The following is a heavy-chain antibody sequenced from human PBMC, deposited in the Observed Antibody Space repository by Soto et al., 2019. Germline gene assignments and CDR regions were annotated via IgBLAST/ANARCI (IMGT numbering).Heavy chain of an antibody. J-gene: IGHJ5*02. V-gene: IGHV4-4*07. CDR3: ARVLLYYYDSSGGWFDP. CDR2: IYTSGST. Sequence: QVQLQESGPGLVKPSETLSLTCTVSGGSISSYYWSWIRQPAGKGLEWIGRIYTSGSTNYTPSLTTRVTMSVDTSKNQFSLNLSSVTAADTAVYYCARVLLYYYDSSGGWFDPWGQGTLVTVSS. D-gene: IGHD3-22*01. CDR1: GGSISSYY.